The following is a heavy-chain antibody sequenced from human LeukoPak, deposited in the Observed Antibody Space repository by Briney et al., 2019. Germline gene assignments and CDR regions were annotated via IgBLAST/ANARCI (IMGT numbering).Heavy chain of an antibody. V-gene: IGHV4-39*01. CDR3: ARHQSYGSGTYYAPFDN. Sequence: PSETLSLTCTVSGGSLSSSSYYWGWIRQPPMQGLEGIVCIYYSGSTKDNSSLKSRVTISVHTSRYQFSLKLSSVTAADTAVYYCARHQSYGSGTYYAPFDNWGQGILVTVSS. J-gene: IGHJ4*02. CDR1: GGSLSSSSYY. D-gene: IGHD3-10*01. CDR2: IYYSGST.